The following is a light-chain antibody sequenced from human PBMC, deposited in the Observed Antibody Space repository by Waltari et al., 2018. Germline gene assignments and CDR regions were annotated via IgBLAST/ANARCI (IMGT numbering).Light chain of an antibody. CDR3: MQGSHWPPWT. CDR1: SLVRSDGNTY. Sequence: SLVRSDGNTYLNWLQQRPGQSPRRLIYKVSNRDSGVPDRFSGSGSGTDFTLKISTVEAEDVGVYYCMQGSHWPPWTFGQGTKVEIK. V-gene: IGKV2-30*02. CDR2: KVS. J-gene: IGKJ1*01.